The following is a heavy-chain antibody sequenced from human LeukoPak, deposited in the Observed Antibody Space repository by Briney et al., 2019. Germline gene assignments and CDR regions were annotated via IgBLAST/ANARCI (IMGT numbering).Heavy chain of an antibody. D-gene: IGHD6-13*01. CDR1: GGSIISYY. CDR2: IYYSGST. J-gene: IGHJ3*02. CDR3: ARYSSSLNPDAFVI. V-gene: IGHV4-59*01. Sequence: SETLSLTCTVSGGSIISYYWSWIRQPPGKGLEWIGYIYYSGSTNYNPSLKSRVTISVDTSKNEFSLKLSSVTAADTAVYYCARYSSSLNPDAFVIWGQGTMVTVSS.